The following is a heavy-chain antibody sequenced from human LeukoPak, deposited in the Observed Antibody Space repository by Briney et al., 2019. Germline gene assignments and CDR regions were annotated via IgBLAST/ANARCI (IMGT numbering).Heavy chain of an antibody. CDR2: IYYSGST. D-gene: IGHD6-13*01. J-gene: IGHJ3*02. CDR1: GGSISSGGYY. Sequence: SETLSLTWTVSGGSISSGGYYWSWIRQHPGKGLEWIGYIYYSGSTYYNPSLKSRVTISVDTSKNQFSLKLSSVTAADTAVYYCARVPGIAAAGTGSDAFDIWGQGTMVTVSS. V-gene: IGHV4-31*02. CDR3: ARVPGIAAAGTGSDAFDI.